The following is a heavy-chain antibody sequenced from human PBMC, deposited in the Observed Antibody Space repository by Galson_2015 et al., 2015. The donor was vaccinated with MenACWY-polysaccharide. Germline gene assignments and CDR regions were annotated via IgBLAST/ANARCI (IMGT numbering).Heavy chain of an antibody. D-gene: IGHD1-1*01. J-gene: IGHJ4*02. CDR1: GFTFSSYS. Sequence: SLRLSCAASGFTFSSYSMNWVRQAPGKGLEWVSYISSSSSTIYYADSVKGRFTISRDNAKNSLYLQMNSLRAEDTAVYYCAREVVDWNDDSPLLDYWGQGTLVTVSS. CDR3: AREVVDWNDDSPLLDY. CDR2: ISSSSSTI. V-gene: IGHV3-48*01.